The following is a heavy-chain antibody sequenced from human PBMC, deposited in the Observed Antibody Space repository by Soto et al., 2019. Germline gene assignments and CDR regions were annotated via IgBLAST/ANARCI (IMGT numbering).Heavy chain of an antibody. V-gene: IGHV1-3*01. CDR2: INAGNGNT. CDR1: GYTFTSYA. J-gene: IGHJ5*02. D-gene: IGHD6-6*01. Sequence: ASVKVSCKASGYTFTSYAMHWVRQAPGQRLEWMGWINAGNGNTKYSQKFQGRVTITRDTSASTAYMELSSLRSEDTAVYYCAREGEYSSSSIWFDPWGQGTLVTVSS. CDR3: AREGEYSSSSIWFDP.